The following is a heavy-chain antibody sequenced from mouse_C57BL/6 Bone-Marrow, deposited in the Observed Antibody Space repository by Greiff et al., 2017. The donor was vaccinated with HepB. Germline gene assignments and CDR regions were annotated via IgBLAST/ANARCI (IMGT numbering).Heavy chain of an antibody. CDR2: IRNKANGYTT. CDR3: ARWGYAWGFDV. CDR1: GFTFTDYY. Sequence: EVKLVESGGGLVQPGGSLSLSCAASGFTFTDYYMSWVRQPPGKALEWLGFIRNKANGYTTEYSASVKGRFTISRDNSQSILYLQMNALRAEDSATDYCARWGYAWGFDVWGTGTTVTVSS. D-gene: IGHD2-2*01. J-gene: IGHJ1*03. V-gene: IGHV7-3*01.